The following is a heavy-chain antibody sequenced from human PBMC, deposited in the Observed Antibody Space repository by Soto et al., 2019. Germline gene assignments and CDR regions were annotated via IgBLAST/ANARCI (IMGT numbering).Heavy chain of an antibody. CDR3: AKWSYLDY. CDR2: VSGSDGKT. J-gene: IGHJ4*02. Sequence: LRLSCTTSGFSFASFAMTWVRQAPGKGLEWVATVSGSDGKTYYADSVKGRFSISRDTSRNTLYLQMNSLRADDTAIYYCAKWSYLDYWGQGTRVTVSS. D-gene: IGHD3-3*01. CDR1: GFSFASFA. V-gene: IGHV3-23*01.